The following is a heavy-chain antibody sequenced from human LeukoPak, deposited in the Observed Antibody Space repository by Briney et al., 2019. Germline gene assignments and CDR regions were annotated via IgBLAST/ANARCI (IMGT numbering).Heavy chain of an antibody. CDR3: ARGPSLIRYFDWLFWY. CDR1: GYTFTGYY. V-gene: IGHV1-2*02. Sequence: GASVKVSCKASGYTFTGYYMHWVRQAPGQELEWMGWINPNSGGTNYAQKFQGRVTMTRDTSISTAYMELSRLRSDDTAVYYCARGPSLIRYFDWLFWYWGQGTLVTVSS. J-gene: IGHJ4*02. CDR2: INPNSGGT. D-gene: IGHD3-9*01.